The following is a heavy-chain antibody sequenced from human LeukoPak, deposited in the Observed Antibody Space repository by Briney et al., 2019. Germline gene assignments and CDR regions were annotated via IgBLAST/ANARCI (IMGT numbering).Heavy chain of an antibody. D-gene: IGHD2-21*02. Sequence: SETLSLTCAVYGGSFSPYYWSWIRQPLGKGLEWIGEINRSGSTNYNPSLKSRVTISVDTSKYQFSLRLSSVTAADTAVYYCARGGFYCGGDCYVDYWGQGTLVTVSS. V-gene: IGHV4-34*01. CDR1: GGSFSPYY. CDR3: ARGGFYCGGDCYVDY. CDR2: INRSGST. J-gene: IGHJ4*02.